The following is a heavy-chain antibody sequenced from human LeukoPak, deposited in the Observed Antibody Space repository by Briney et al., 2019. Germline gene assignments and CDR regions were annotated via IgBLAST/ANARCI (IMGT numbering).Heavy chain of an antibody. J-gene: IGHJ4*02. CDR2: ISSSSSYI. V-gene: IGHV3-21*01. Sequence: GGSLRLSCAASGFTFSSYSMNWVRQAPGKGLEWVSSISSSSSYIYYADSVKGRFTISRDNAKNSLYLQMNSLRAEDTAVYYCARSWGYGSGSYYLDYWGQGTLVTVSS. CDR3: ARSWGYGSGSYYLDY. CDR1: GFTFSSYS. D-gene: IGHD3-10*01.